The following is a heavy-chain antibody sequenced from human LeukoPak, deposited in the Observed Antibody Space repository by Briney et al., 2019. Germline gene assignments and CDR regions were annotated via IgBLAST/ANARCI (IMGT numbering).Heavy chain of an antibody. V-gene: IGHV3-7*01. CDR1: GFAFSNFW. CDR3: ARERRGYFDS. J-gene: IGHJ4*02. Sequence: PGGSLRLSCAAPGFAFSNFWISWVRQAPGKGLEWVASTKQDGSEKYYMDSVKGRFTISRDNAKKSLYVQRNSLRAEDTAVYYCARERRGYFDSWGQGTLVTVST. CDR2: TKQDGSEK.